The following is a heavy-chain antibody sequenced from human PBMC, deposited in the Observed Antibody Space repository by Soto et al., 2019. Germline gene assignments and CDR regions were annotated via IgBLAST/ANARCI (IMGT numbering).Heavy chain of an antibody. CDR1: GGSFSDYY. CDR3: ARGRLEWLLLGYGVDV. CDR2: INHSGIT. D-gene: IGHD3-3*01. V-gene: IGHV4-34*01. Sequence: SDTLSLTCAVYGGSFSDYYGTWVRQSPGKWLEWIGEINHSGITYYNPSLKSRVTISVDTSKNQFSLELRSVTAADTAIYYCARGRLEWLLLGYGVDVWGQGXTVTVS. J-gene: IGHJ6*02.